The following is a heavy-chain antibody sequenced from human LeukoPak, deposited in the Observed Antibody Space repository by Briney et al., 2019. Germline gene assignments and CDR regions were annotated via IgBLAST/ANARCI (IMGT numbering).Heavy chain of an antibody. Sequence: SETLSLTCTVSGYSISSGYYWGWIRQPPGKGLEWIGSIYHSGSTYYNPSLKSRVTISVDTSRNQFSLKLSSVTAAATAVYYCARDPRWHYYDSSGYRHDYWGQGTLVTVSS. CDR2: IYHSGST. D-gene: IGHD3-22*01. CDR1: GYSISSGYY. V-gene: IGHV4-38-2*02. CDR3: ARDPRWHYYDSSGYRHDY. J-gene: IGHJ4*02.